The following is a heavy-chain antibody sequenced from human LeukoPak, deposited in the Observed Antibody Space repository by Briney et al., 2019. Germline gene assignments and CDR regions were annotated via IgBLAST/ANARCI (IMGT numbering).Heavy chain of an antibody. D-gene: IGHD6-13*01. V-gene: IGHV4-59*01. CDR1: GGFISSYH. Sequence: SETLSLTCTVSGGFISSYHWSWIRQPPGKGLEWMGYIYYSWSTNYNPSLKSRVTISVDTSKNQFSMKLSSVTAADTAVYYCARDSPSYSSSWYGTSKKKYYFAYWGQGTLVTVPS. CDR3: ARDSPSYSSSWYGTSKKKYYFAY. CDR2: IYYSWST. J-gene: IGHJ4*02.